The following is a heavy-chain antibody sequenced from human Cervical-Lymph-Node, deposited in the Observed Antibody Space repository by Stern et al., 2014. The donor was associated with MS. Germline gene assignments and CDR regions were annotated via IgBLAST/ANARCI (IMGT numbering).Heavy chain of an antibody. CDR3: ARSYSSSSYRGFDP. D-gene: IGHD6-6*01. CDR1: GYSFTSYW. J-gene: IGHJ5*02. Sequence: VQLVQSGAEVQKPGESLTISCTGSGYSFTSYWIGLVRPMPRTGLAWMGIIYPGDSDTRYSPSFQGQVTSSAEKSISTAYLQWSSLKAADTAMYYCARSYSSSSYRGFDPWGQGTLVTVSS. V-gene: IGHV5-51*01. CDR2: IYPGDSDT.